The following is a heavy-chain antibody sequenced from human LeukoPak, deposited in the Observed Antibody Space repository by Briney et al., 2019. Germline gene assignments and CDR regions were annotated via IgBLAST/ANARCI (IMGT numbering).Heavy chain of an antibody. V-gene: IGHV3-23*01. D-gene: IGHD1-26*01. CDR2: ISGSGGST. CDR3: AKDRRLRATQWDAFDY. CDR1: GFTFSSYA. Sequence: PGGSLRLSCAASGFTFSSYAMSWVRQAPGKGLEWVSGISGSGGSTYYADSVKGRFTISRDDSKNTLCLQVNSLRAEDTAVYYCAKDRRLRATQWDAFDYWGQGTLVTVSS. J-gene: IGHJ4*02.